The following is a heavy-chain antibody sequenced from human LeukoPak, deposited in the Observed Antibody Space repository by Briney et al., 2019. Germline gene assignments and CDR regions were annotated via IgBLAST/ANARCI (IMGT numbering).Heavy chain of an antibody. D-gene: IGHD5-12*01. Sequence: PSETLSLTCTVSGGSISSYYWSWIRQPPGEGLEWIGYIYHSGSTNYNPSLKSRVTISVDTSKNQFSLKLSSVTAADTAVYYCTRHPGRRYDWYYFDYWGQGTLVTVSS. CDR2: IYHSGST. CDR3: TRHPGRRYDWYYFDY. V-gene: IGHV4-59*08. J-gene: IGHJ4*02. CDR1: GGSISSYY.